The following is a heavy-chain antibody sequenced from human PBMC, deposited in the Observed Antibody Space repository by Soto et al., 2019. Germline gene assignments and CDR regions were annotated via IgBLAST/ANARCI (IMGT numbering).Heavy chain of an antibody. CDR3: RRYRVRASWCSNIDF. CDR1: GVTAGSDAYY. Sequence: SLSLTCPVSGVTAGSDAYYWSWIRQHPGKGLEWIGNIYHTGSTYYTPSLKSRLVISLATSKNPFSLRLSSVTAADTVVYFSRRYRVRASWCSNIDFWGKGTPVTVSS. CDR2: IYHTGST. V-gene: IGHV4-31*03. J-gene: IGHJ6*04. D-gene: IGHD2-15*01.